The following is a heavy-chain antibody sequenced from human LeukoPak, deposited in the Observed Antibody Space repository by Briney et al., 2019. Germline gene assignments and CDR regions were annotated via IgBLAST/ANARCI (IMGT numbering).Heavy chain of an antibody. Sequence: GGSLRLSCAASGLSFSSYTMTSVRQAPGKGLEWVTAISGSGSSTAYADFVKGRLNISRDNFKNMLYLQVNSLRAQDSAVYYCAKDQGVDTAMVLGMDVWGKGTTVTVSS. CDR1: GLSFSSYT. CDR3: AKDQGVDTAMVLGMDV. CDR2: ISGSGSST. J-gene: IGHJ6*04. D-gene: IGHD5-18*01. V-gene: IGHV3-23*01.